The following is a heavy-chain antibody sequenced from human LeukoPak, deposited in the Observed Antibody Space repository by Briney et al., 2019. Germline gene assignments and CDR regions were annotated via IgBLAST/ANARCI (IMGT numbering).Heavy chain of an antibody. D-gene: IGHD1-26*01. CDR2: IYYSGST. J-gene: IGHJ4*02. Sequence: SQTLSLTCSVSGDSISSGGYYWSWIRQHPGKGLEWIGYIYYSGSTYYNPSLKSRVTISVDTSKNQFSLKLSSVTAADTAVYYCARDSFLVGVVDYWGQGTLVTVSS. V-gene: IGHV4-31*03. CDR1: GDSISSGGYY. CDR3: ARDSFLVGVVDY.